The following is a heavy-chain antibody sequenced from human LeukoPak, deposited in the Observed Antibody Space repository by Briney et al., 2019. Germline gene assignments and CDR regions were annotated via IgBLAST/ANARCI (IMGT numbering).Heavy chain of an antibody. CDR3: ARLQRVTMNAFDI. CDR1: GDSINSLDL. J-gene: IGHJ3*02. D-gene: IGHD3-22*01. Sequence: PSETLSLTCTVSGDSINSLDLWSWVRQPPGKGLGWIGEMYLSGTTHSNPSVKSRVTISIAKSKNQFSLKLSSVTAADTAVYYCARLQRVTMNAFDIWGQGTMVTVSS. CDR2: MYLSGTT. V-gene: IGHV4-4*02.